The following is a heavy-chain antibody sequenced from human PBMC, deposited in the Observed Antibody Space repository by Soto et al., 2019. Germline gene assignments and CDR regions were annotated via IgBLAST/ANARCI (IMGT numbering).Heavy chain of an antibody. J-gene: IGHJ3*02. CDR3: ARVERGTATTVVDAFDI. CDR1: GGSVNSGNSY. V-gene: IGHV4-34*01. Sequence: QVQLQQWGAGLLKPSETLSLTCAVFGGSVNSGNSYWSWIRQPPGKGLEWIGEMSHSGGTNFNPSIKSRVTISVDTSKNQFSLKMSSVTAADTALYYCARVERGTATTVVDAFDIWVPGTMVTVSS. CDR2: MSHSGGT. D-gene: IGHD1-1*01.